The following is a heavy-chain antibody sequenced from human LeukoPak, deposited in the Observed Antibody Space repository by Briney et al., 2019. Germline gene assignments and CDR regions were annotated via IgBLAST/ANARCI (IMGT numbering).Heavy chain of an antibody. J-gene: IGHJ6*02. V-gene: IGHV1-18*01. CDR1: GYTFTSYG. Sequence: GASVKVSCKASGYTFTSYGISWVRQAPGQGLEWMGWISAYNGNTNYAQKLQGRVTMTTDTSTSTAYMELRSLRSDDTAVYYCARDLEDFSPPGYYYYGMDVWGQGTTVTVSS. CDR2: ISAYNGNT. D-gene: IGHD3-3*01. CDR3: ARDLEDFSPPGYYYYGMDV.